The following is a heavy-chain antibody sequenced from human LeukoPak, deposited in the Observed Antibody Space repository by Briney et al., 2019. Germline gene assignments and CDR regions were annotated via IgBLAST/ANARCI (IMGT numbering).Heavy chain of an antibody. CDR1: GFTLSNYN. CDR3: AREYGSGTPDFDY. J-gene: IGHJ4*02. D-gene: IGHD3-10*01. V-gene: IGHV3-48*02. CDR2: ISSSSRTI. Sequence: GGPLRLSCAASGFTLSNYNMNWVRQAPGKGLEWVSHISSSSRTIYYADSVKGRFTVSRDNAKNSLYLQMNSLRDEDTAVYYCAREYGSGTPDFDYWGQGTLVSVSS.